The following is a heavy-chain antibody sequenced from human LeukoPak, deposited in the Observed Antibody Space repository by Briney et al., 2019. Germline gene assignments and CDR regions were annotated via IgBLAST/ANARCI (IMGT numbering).Heavy chain of an antibody. V-gene: IGHV1-46*01. CDR3: ARDVYYDSSGYYSLLFDY. D-gene: IGHD3-22*01. CDR2: INPSGGST. Sequence: ASVKVSFKASGYTFTSYYMHWVRQAPGQGLEGMGIINPSGGSTSYAQKFQGRVTMTRDTSTSTVYMELSSLRSEDTPVYYCARDVYYDSSGYYSLLFDYWGQGTLVTVSS. J-gene: IGHJ4*02. CDR1: GYTFTSYY.